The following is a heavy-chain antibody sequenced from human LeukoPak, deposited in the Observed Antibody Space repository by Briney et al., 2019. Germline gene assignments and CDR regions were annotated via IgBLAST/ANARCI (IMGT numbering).Heavy chain of an antibody. Sequence: PSETLSLTCTVSGGSLSSYYWSWIRQPPGKGLEWIGYIYYSGSTNYNPSLKSRVTISVDTSKNQFSLKLSSVTAADTAVYYCARADGYYRLGYFDYWGQGTLVTVSS. CDR2: IYYSGST. CDR1: GGSLSSYY. D-gene: IGHD5-24*01. J-gene: IGHJ4*02. V-gene: IGHV4-59*01. CDR3: ARADGYYRLGYFDY.